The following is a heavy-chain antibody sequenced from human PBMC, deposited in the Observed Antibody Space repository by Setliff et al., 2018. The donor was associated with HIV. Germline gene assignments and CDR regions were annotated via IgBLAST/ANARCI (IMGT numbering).Heavy chain of an antibody. D-gene: IGHD1-26*01. V-gene: IGHV4-30-4*08. J-gene: IGHJ6*02. CDR3: ARASGAKYYYGMDV. CDR1: GASLGSGTYF. Sequence: SETLSLTCSVSGASLGSGTYFWNWVRQSPGKGLEWIGYMSDIGSTYYNPSLKSRVTISADTSRNGFSLNLNSVTTADTAVYFCARASGAKYYYGMDVWGQGTTVTVSS. CDR2: MSDIGST.